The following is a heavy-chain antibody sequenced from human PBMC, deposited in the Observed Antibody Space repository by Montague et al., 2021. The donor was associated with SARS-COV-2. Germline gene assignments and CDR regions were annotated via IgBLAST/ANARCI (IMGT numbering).Heavy chain of an antibody. Sequence: PALVKPTQTLTLTCSFSGFSLRTSGVGVGWIRQPPGKALEWLAVIYWDDDKRYSPSLKSRLTITKDTSKNQVVLTMTNMGPVDTATYYCVHSYADYPFDXWGQGTLVSVSS. V-gene: IGHV2-5*02. CDR1: GFSLRTSGVG. CDR2: IYWDDDK. CDR3: VHSYADYPFDX. D-gene: IGHD4-17*01. J-gene: IGHJ4*02.